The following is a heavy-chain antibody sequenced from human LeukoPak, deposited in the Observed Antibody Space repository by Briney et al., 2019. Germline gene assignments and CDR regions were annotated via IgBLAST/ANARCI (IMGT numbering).Heavy chain of an antibody. CDR3: ARDLNRRGYSYGFVYFDY. Sequence: SETLSLTYTVSGGSISSYNWSWIRQPAGKGLEWIGRIYTSGSTNYNPSLKSRVTMSVDTTKTQFSLKLSSATAADTAGSYSARDLNRRGYSYGFVYFDYWGQGTLVTVSS. D-gene: IGHD5-18*01. CDR2: IYTSGST. CDR1: GGSISSYN. J-gene: IGHJ4*02. V-gene: IGHV4-4*07.